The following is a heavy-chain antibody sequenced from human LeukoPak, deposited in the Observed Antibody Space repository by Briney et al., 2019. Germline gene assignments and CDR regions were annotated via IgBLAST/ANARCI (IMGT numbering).Heavy chain of an antibody. Sequence: SETLSLTCTVSGGSISSGDYSWSWIRQPPGKGLEWIGYIYHSGSTYYNPSLKSRVTISVDRSKNQFSLKLSSVTAADTAVCYCARLANGGFDYWGQGTLVTVSS. V-gene: IGHV4-30-2*01. CDR1: GGSISSGDYS. J-gene: IGHJ4*02. CDR3: ARLANGGFDY. D-gene: IGHD4-23*01. CDR2: IYHSGST.